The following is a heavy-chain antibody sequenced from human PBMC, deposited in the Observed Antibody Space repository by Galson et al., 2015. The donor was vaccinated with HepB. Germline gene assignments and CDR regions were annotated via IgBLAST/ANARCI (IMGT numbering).Heavy chain of an antibody. J-gene: IGHJ1*01. V-gene: IGHV1-18*01. CDR2: TSPYNGNV. Sequence: SVKVSCKASGYFFKDYGINWVRQAPGRGLEWIGWTSPYNGNVNYAQKFQGRVTMTSDTSTSTVFVDLGSLTGDDTAIYYCARDVGIRSWYKIGYLPHWGQGTLVTVSS. CDR1: GYFFKDYG. D-gene: IGHD6-13*01. CDR3: ARDVGIRSWYKIGYLPH.